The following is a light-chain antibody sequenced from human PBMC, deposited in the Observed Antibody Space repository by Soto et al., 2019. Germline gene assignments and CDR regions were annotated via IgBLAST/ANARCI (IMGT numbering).Light chain of an antibody. CDR3: NSWTTSNTMI. Sequence: QSALTQPASVSGSPGQSITISCTGTRSDIGAYNFVSWYQQHPGEVPKLMLYDVNVRPSGVSNRFSGSKSGNTASLTISGLQAEDEADYYCNSWTTSNTMIFGGGTKVTVL. V-gene: IGLV2-14*03. CDR1: RSDIGAYNF. J-gene: IGLJ2*01. CDR2: DVN.